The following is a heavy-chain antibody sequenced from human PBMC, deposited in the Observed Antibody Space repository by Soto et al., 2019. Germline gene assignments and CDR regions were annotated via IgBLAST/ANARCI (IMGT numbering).Heavy chain of an antibody. CDR2: ISYDESNK. J-gene: IGHJ4*02. V-gene: IGHV3-30*18. CDR3: AKEVKNTYGWPFDY. D-gene: IGHD5-18*01. CDR1: GFTFSRYG. Sequence: GGSLRLSCAASGFTFSRYGMHWVRQAPGKGLEWLAVISYDESNKKYADSVKGRFTISRDNSKNTLYLQMNSLRAEDTAVYYCAKEVKNTYGWPFDYWGQGTLVTVSS.